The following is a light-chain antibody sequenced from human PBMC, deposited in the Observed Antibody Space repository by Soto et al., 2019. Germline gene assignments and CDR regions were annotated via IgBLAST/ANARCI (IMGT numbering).Light chain of an antibody. CDR1: QSISTS. CDR3: QQYNNWPRT. V-gene: IGKV3D-15*01. CDR2: GAF. Sequence: EIVLTQSPGTLSLSPGERATLNCRASQSISTSSLAWYRQKPGQAPRLLIYGAFNRATGIPDRFSGGGSGTEFTLTISSLQSEDFAVYYCQQYNNWPRTFGQGTKVDIK. J-gene: IGKJ1*01.